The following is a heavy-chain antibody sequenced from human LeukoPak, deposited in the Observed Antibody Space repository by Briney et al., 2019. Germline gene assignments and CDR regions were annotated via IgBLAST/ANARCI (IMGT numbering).Heavy chain of an antibody. CDR3: ARDVYSSSPFYDY. CDR2: INPNSGGT. Sequence: ASVKVSFKASGYTFTDYYMHWVRQAPGQGIEWMGWINPNSGGTNYAQKFQGRVTMTRDTSISTAFMELSRLRSDDTAVYYCARDVYSSSPFYDYWGQGTLVTVSS. CDR1: GYTFTDYY. D-gene: IGHD6-13*01. J-gene: IGHJ4*02. V-gene: IGHV1-2*02.